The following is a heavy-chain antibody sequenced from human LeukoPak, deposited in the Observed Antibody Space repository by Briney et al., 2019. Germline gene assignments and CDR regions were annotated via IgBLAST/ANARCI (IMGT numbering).Heavy chain of an antibody. CDR3: ARQSRATGTLDS. Sequence: SETLSLTCTVSGGSISSYYWSWIRQPPGKGLEWIGYIYYSGSTNYNPSLKSRVTISLDTSRNQFSLKLSSVTAADTAVYYCARQSRATGTLDSWGQGTLVTVSS. V-gene: IGHV4-59*08. J-gene: IGHJ5*01. CDR1: GGSISSYY. D-gene: IGHD6-13*01. CDR2: IYYSGST.